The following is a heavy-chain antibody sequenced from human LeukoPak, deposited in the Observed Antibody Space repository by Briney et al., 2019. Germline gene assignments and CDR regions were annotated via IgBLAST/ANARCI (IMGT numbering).Heavy chain of an antibody. CDR2: ISYDGSNK. Sequence: PGRSLRLSCAASGFTFDDYAMHWVRQAPGKGLEWVAVISYDGSNKYYADSVKGRFTISRDNSKNTLYLQMNSLRAEDTAVYYCAKDYYYGSGPGWFDPWGQGTLVTVSS. CDR1: GFTFDDYA. J-gene: IGHJ5*02. CDR3: AKDYYYGSGPGWFDP. D-gene: IGHD3-10*01. V-gene: IGHV3-30*18.